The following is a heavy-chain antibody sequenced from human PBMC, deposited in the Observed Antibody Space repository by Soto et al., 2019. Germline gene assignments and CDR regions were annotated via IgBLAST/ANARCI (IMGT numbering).Heavy chain of an antibody. V-gene: IGHV3-15*07. CDR3: VTDDLRRDSGGYPPFDY. J-gene: IGHJ4*02. CDR2: IKSRFDYGTT. CDR1: GFIFGNAW. D-gene: IGHD3-22*01. Sequence: PGGSLRLSCAASGFIFGNAWMNWVRQVPGKGLEWVARIKSRFDYGTTDYAGPVTGRFTISRDDAENTLFLEMNSLKTEDTAVYYCVTDDLRRDSGGYPPFDYWGPGTLVTVSS.